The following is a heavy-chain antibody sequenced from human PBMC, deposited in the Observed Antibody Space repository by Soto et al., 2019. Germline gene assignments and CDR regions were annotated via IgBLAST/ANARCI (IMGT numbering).Heavy chain of an antibody. CDR2: ISYDGINK. J-gene: IGHJ4*02. CDR1: GFTFSTYG. V-gene: IGHV3-30*18. CDR3: AKGDSNYGSGSRPDY. D-gene: IGHD3-10*01. Sequence: QVHLVESGGGVVQPGRSLRLSCAASGFTFSTYGMHWVRQAPGKGLEWVAVISYDGINKYYTDSVQGRFTISRDNSKSTLFLQMNSLRAEDTALYYCAKGDSNYGSGSRPDYWGQGTLVTVSS.